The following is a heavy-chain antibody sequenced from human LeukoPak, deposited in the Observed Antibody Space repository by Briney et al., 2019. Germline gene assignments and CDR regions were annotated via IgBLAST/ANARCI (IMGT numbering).Heavy chain of an antibody. D-gene: IGHD6-13*01. Sequence: SETLSLTCTVSGGSISNYYWSWIRQPPGKGLEWIGYIYYSGSTNYNPSLKSRVIISVDTSKNQFSLKLSSVTAADTAVYYCARGISSWGQGTLVTVSS. CDR3: ARGISS. V-gene: IGHV4-59*12. CDR2: IYYSGST. J-gene: IGHJ4*02. CDR1: GGSISNYY.